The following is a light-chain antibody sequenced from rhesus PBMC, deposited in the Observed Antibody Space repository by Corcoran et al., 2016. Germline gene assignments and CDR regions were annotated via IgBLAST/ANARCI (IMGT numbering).Light chain of an antibody. CDR2: GAS. J-gene: IGKJ2*01. V-gene: IGKV3-53*01. CDR3: QKYSSSPYS. CDR1: QSVSRS. Sequence: QVILTQSPATLSLSPGERATLSCRASQSVSRSLAWFQQKLGQAPRLLIYGASSRATDIPDRFSGSGSGTDFTLTISSLEPEDFAVYYCQKYSSSPYSFGQGTKLEI.